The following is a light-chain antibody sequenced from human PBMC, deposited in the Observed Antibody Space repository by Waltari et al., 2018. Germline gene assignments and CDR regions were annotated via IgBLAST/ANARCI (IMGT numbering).Light chain of an antibody. Sequence: QSALTHPPPVSGPPGPSTTIPCTRPSSDGGRTNSVSWYQQHPGKVPKLIIYDVSDRPAGVSNRFSGSKSGNTASLTISGLQAEDEADYYCTSHTSSSTLVFGTGTRVTV. J-gene: IGLJ1*01. CDR1: SSDGGRTNS. CDR3: TSHTSSSTLV. V-gene: IGLV2-14*03. CDR2: DVS.